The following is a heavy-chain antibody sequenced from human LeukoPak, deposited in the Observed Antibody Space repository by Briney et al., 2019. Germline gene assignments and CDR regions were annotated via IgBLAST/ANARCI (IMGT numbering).Heavy chain of an antibody. CDR2: IYTSGTT. D-gene: IGHD1-26*01. V-gene: IGHV4-4*07. CDR3: ARAMVGATMNWFDP. CDR1: GGSISSYY. J-gene: IGHJ5*02. Sequence: SETLSLTCTVSGGSISSYYWSWIRQPAGKGLEWIGRIYTSGTTNYNPSLKSGVTMSVDTSKNQFSLKLSSGTAADTAVYYCARAMVGATMNWFDPWGQGTLVTVSS.